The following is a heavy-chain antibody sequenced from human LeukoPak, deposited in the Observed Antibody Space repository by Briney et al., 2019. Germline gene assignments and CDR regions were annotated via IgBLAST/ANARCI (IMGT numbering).Heavy chain of an antibody. V-gene: IGHV4-34*01. Sequence: PSETLSLTCAVYGGSFSGYYWSWIRQPPGKGLEWIGEINHSGSTNYNPSLKSRVTISVDTSKNQFSLKLSSVTAADTAVYYCARHSAGAVAGERGNFDYWGQGTLVTVSS. D-gene: IGHD6-19*01. CDR2: INHSGST. CDR3: ARHSAGAVAGERGNFDY. J-gene: IGHJ4*02. CDR1: GGSFSGYY.